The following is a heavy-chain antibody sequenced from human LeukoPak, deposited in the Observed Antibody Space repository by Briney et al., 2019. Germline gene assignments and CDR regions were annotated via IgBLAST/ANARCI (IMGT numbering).Heavy chain of an antibody. CDR3: ARAMVRGKVGAFDI. Sequence: GGSLRLSCVGSGFTFRSHAMSWVRQAPEKGLEFVSGIYENGGTTYYADSVKGRFSISRDNSKNTLYLQMNSLRAEDTAVYYCARAMVRGKVGAFDIWGQGTMVTVSS. V-gene: IGHV3-23*01. D-gene: IGHD3-10*01. CDR1: GFTFRSHA. CDR2: IYENGGTT. J-gene: IGHJ3*02.